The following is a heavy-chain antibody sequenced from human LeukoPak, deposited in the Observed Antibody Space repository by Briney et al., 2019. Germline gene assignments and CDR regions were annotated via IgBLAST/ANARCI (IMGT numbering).Heavy chain of an antibody. Sequence: ASVKVSCKASGGTFSSYAISWVRQAPGQGLEWMGWINPNSGGTNYAQKFQGRVTMTRDTSISTAYMELSRLRSDDTAVYYCARTYYYGSGNIDYWGQGTLVTVSS. V-gene: IGHV1-2*02. D-gene: IGHD3-10*01. CDR3: ARTYYYGSGNIDY. CDR2: INPNSGGT. CDR1: GGTFSSYA. J-gene: IGHJ4*02.